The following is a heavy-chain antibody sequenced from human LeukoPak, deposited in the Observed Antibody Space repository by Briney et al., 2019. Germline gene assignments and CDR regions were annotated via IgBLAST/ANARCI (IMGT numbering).Heavy chain of an antibody. CDR3: ARVSKFYYYYYMDV. V-gene: IGHV4-34*01. Sequence: GSLRLSCAASGFTFSSYGMSWIRQPPGKGLEWIGEINHSGSTNYNPSLKSRVTISVDTSKNQFSLKLSSVTAADTAVYYCARVSKFYYYYYMDVWGKGTTVTVSS. CDR2: INHSGST. J-gene: IGHJ6*03. CDR1: GFTFSSYG.